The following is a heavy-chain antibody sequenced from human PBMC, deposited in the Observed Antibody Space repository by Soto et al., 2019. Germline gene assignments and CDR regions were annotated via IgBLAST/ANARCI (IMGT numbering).Heavy chain of an antibody. Sequence: GGSLRLSCAASGFTFSSYGMHWVRQAPGKGLEWVAVIWYDGSNKHYADSVKGRFTISRDNSKNTLYLQMNSLRAEDTAVYYCAKDPLRYFDWFPGPFDYWGQGTLVTVSS. V-gene: IGHV3-33*06. CDR1: GFTFSSYG. D-gene: IGHD3-9*01. J-gene: IGHJ4*02. CDR2: IWYDGSNK. CDR3: AKDPLRYFDWFPGPFDY.